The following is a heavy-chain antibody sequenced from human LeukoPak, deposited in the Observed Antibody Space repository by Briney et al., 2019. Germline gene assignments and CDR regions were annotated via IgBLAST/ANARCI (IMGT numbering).Heavy chain of an antibody. CDR1: GGSISSGGYS. Sequence: SQTLSLTRAVSGGSISSGGYSWSWIRQPPGKGLEWIGYIYHSGSTYYNPSLKSRVTISVDRSKNQFSLKLSSVTAADTAVYYCARAGGRYSGYVDWFDPWGQGTLVTVSS. V-gene: IGHV4-30-2*01. J-gene: IGHJ5*02. D-gene: IGHD5-12*01. CDR3: ARAGGRYSGYVDWFDP. CDR2: IYHSGST.